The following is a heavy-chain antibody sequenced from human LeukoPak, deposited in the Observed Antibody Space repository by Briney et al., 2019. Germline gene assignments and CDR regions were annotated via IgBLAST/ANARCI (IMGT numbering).Heavy chain of an antibody. CDR2: ISAYNGNT. CDR1: GYTFTTYG. Sequence: ASVKVSCKASGYTFTTYGISWVRQAPGQGLEWMGWISAYNGNTNYAQKLQGRVTMTTDTSTSTAYMELRSLRSDDTAVYYCARDRAAAGTVVFDYWGQGTLVTVSS. CDR3: ARDRAAAGTVVFDY. J-gene: IGHJ4*02. D-gene: IGHD6-13*01. V-gene: IGHV1-18*01.